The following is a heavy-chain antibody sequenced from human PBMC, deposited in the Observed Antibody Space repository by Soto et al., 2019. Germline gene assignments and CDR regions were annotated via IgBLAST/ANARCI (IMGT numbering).Heavy chain of an antibody. V-gene: IGHV1-18*01. J-gene: IGHJ4*02. D-gene: IGHD6-19*01. CDR2: ISGSNGDT. CDR1: GYTFINYG. Sequence: VQLVQSGAEVKESGASVKVSCKASGYTFINYGVAWVRRAPGQGPEWMGWISGSNGDTKYAQNLQNRVSLTTDTSTNTAYMELRSLRPDDTAIYCCGRGGLAVSGTYDYWGQGTLVTVSS. CDR3: GRGGLAVSGTYDY.